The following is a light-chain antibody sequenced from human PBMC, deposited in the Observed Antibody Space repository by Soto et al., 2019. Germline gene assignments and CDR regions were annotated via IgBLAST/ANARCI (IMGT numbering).Light chain of an antibody. V-gene: IGKV1-33*01. J-gene: IGKJ4*01. CDR2: EAS. Sequence: DIQMTQSPYSLSASVGDRVTITCQTSKDIKNYLNWYQQKPGKAPKLLIYEASNLETGVPSRFSGSGSGRSFTFTISSLQPEDIATYYCPQCDDFITFGGGTRIEIK. CDR3: PQCDDFIT. CDR1: KDIKNY.